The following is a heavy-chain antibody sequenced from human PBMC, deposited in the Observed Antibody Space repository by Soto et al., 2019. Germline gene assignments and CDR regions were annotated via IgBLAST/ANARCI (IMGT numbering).Heavy chain of an antibody. V-gene: IGHV3-23*01. CDR1: GFTFSSYA. J-gene: IGHJ6*02. Sequence: EVQLLESGGGLVQPGGSLRLSCAASGFTFSSYAMSWVRQAPGKGLEWVSVISGSGATTYYADSVKGRFTISRDNSENTLYLQMNSVREEDTAVYYCAKDRKIAATGYGMDVWGQGTTVTVSS. CDR2: ISGSGATT. CDR3: AKDRKIAATGYGMDV. D-gene: IGHD6-13*01.